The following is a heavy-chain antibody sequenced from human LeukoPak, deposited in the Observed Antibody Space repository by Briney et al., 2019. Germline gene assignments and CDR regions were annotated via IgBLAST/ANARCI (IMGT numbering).Heavy chain of an antibody. V-gene: IGHV2-5*02. Sequence: SGPTLVKPTQTLTVTCTFSGFSLTASGVGVGWIRHPPGKALEWLALIYWDDGKRYNPHLKSTLTITKETSKNQVVFTISNMDPVDTATYYRAHRLPGYCTGPTCRTFDDWGQGGLVTVSS. D-gene: IGHD2-8*02. J-gene: IGHJ4*02. CDR3: AHRLPGYCTGPTCRTFDD. CDR2: IYWDDGK. CDR1: GFSLTASGVG.